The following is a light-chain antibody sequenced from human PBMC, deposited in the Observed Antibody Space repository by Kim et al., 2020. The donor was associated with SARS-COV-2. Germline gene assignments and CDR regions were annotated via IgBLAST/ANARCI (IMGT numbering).Light chain of an antibody. CDR1: YIGSKN. CDR3: QVWDSSTAV. V-gene: IGLV3-9*01. Sequence: VPRGHAARVTCAGNYIGSKNLHWYQQKPGQAPVLVIYRDSNRPSGIPERFSGSNSGNTATLTISRAQDGDEADYYCQVWDSSTAVFGGGTQLTVL. J-gene: IGLJ3*02. CDR2: RDS.